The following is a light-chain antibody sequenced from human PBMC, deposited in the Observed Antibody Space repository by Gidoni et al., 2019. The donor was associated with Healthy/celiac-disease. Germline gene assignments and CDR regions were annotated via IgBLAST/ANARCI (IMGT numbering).Light chain of an antibody. Sequence: DIVMIQSPDFLAVSLGERATIHCKSSQSVLYSSNNKNYLAWYQQKPGQPPKLLIYWASTREAGVPDRFSGSGSGTDFTLTISSLQAEDVAVYYCQQYYSTPLTFXGXTKVEIK. CDR3: QQYYSTPLT. V-gene: IGKV4-1*01. CDR1: QSVLYSSNNKNY. CDR2: WAS. J-gene: IGKJ4*01.